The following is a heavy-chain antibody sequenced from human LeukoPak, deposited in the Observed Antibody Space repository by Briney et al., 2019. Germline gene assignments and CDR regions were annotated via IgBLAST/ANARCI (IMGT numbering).Heavy chain of an antibody. CDR1: GFTFSSYA. J-gene: IGHJ4*02. CDR2: ISSNGGST. V-gene: IGHV3-64*01. D-gene: IGHD2-15*01. CDR3: ARDGGFCSGGSCPRYYFDY. Sequence: GGSLRLSCAASGFTFSSYAMHWVRQAPGKGLEYVSAISSNGGSTYYANSVKGRFTISRDNSKNTLYLQMGSLRAEDMAVYYCARDGGFCSGGSCPRYYFDYWGQGTLVTVSS.